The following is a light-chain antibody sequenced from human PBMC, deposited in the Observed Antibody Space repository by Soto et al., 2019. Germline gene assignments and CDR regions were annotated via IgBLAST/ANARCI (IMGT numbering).Light chain of an antibody. Sequence: EIVMTQSPATLSVSPGERATLSCRASQTVSSPLAWYQQKPGLAPRLLIYGASTRATGIPARFSGSGSGTEFTLTISSLQPADFAVYYCQQYNNWPLYTFGQGTKLEIK. J-gene: IGKJ2*01. CDR1: QTVSSP. CDR3: QQYNNWPLYT. V-gene: IGKV3D-15*01. CDR2: GAS.